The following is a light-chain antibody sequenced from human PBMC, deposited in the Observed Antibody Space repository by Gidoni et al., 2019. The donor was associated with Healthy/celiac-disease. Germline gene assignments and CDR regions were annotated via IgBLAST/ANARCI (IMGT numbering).Light chain of an antibody. CDR1: QSVLSSSNNKNY. Sequence: DIVMTQSPDSLAVSLGERAPINCKSSQSVLSSSNNKNYLAWYQQKPGQPPKLLIYWASTRESGVPDRFSGSGSGTDFTLTISSLQAEDVAVYYCQQYYSTPTWTFGQGTKVEIK. CDR3: QQYYSTPTWT. CDR2: WAS. J-gene: IGKJ1*01. V-gene: IGKV4-1*01.